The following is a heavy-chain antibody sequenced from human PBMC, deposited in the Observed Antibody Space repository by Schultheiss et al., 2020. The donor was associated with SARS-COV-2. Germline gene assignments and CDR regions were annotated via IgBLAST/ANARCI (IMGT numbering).Heavy chain of an antibody. V-gene: IGHV4-59*12. Sequence: SETLSLTCTVSGGSISSYYWGWIRQHPGKGLEWIGYIYFSGSTYYNPSLKSRVTISVDTSKNQFSLKLSSVTAADTAVYYCASASPRLPGEWFDPWGQGTLVTVSS. D-gene: IGHD3-10*01. J-gene: IGHJ5*02. CDR3: ASASPRLPGEWFDP. CDR2: IYFSGST. CDR1: GGSISSYY.